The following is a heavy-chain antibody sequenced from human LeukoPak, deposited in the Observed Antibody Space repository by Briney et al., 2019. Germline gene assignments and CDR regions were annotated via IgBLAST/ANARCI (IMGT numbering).Heavy chain of an antibody. CDR3: TGGGEAAGDY. V-gene: IGHV3-64*01. CDR1: GSTLSGSG. CDR2: IRSNGGIT. Sequence: GGSLRLSCAASGSTLSGSGMHWVRQAPGKGLEYVSGIRSNGGITYYAHSVKGRFTISRDNHKNTLYIQIASLRIDDLAVYYCTGGGEAAGDYWGQGAVVSVCS. J-gene: IGHJ4*02. D-gene: IGHD6-13*01.